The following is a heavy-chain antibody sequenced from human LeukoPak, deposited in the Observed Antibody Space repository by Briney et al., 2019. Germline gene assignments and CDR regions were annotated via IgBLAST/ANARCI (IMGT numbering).Heavy chain of an antibody. D-gene: IGHD6-19*01. J-gene: IGHJ4*02. V-gene: IGHV3-23*01. CDR3: AKATPKIIAVAGRPQAHY. CDR2: ISGSGGST. CDR1: GFTFSSYA. Sequence: GGSLRLSCAASGFTFSSYAMSWVRQAPGKGLEWVSAISGSGGSTYYADSVKGRFTISRDNSKNTLYLQMNSLRAEDTAVYYCAKATPKIIAVAGRPQAHYWGQGTLVTVSS.